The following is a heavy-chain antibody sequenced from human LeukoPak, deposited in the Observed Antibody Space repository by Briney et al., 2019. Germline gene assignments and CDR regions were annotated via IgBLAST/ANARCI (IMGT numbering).Heavy chain of an antibody. CDR1: GDTFSNYG. CDR2: IIPILGRA. Sequence: SVKVSCKASGDTFSNYGISWVRQAPGQGVEWMGRIIPILGRAKSAQKFQDRVTITADKSTSSAYMELNSLRSEDTAVYFCARETLLSAGQIDFWGRGTLVTVSS. V-gene: IGHV1-69*04. J-gene: IGHJ4*02. CDR3: ARETLLSAGQIDF. D-gene: IGHD6-13*01.